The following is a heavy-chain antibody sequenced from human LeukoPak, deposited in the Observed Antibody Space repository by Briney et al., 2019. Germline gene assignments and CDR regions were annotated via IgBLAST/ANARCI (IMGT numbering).Heavy chain of an antibody. Sequence: GGSLRLSCAASGFTFSSYGMPWVRQAPGKGLEWVAVIWFDGSNTYYADSVKGRFTISRDNSKNTLYLQMNSLRAEDTAVYYCARAYCGGDCYSTPNYYYYYSMDVWGKGTTVTVSS. CDR3: ARAYCGGDCYSTPNYYYYYSMDV. CDR1: GFTFSSYG. D-gene: IGHD2-21*02. V-gene: IGHV3-33*01. CDR2: IWFDGSNT. J-gene: IGHJ6*03.